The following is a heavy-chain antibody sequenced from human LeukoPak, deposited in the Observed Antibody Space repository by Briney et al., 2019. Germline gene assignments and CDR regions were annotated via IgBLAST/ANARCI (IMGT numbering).Heavy chain of an antibody. D-gene: IGHD3-10*01. CDR2: IGGSGGTT. CDR3: ARGRGWYFDL. Sequence: GGSLRLSCAASGFTFSSYVMSWVRQAPGKGLEWVSSIGGSGGTTYYADSVKGRFTISRDNAKNTLYLQMNSLRVEDTAVYYCARGRGWYFDLRGRGTLVTVSS. V-gene: IGHV3-23*01. J-gene: IGHJ2*01. CDR1: GFTFSSYV.